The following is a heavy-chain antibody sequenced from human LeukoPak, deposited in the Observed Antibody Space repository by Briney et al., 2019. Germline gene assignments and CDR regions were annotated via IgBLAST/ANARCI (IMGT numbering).Heavy chain of an antibody. Sequence: PGGSLRLSCAASGFDFGAYEMNWVRQAPGKGLEWVAYFAGSETTTHYADSVKGRFIISRDNARNSLYLQMNSLRAEDTALYYCTTLGYHLDSWGQGTLVTVSS. CDR2: FAGSETTT. D-gene: IGHD3-22*01. CDR1: GFDFGAYE. J-gene: IGHJ4*02. CDR3: TTLGYHLDS. V-gene: IGHV3-48*03.